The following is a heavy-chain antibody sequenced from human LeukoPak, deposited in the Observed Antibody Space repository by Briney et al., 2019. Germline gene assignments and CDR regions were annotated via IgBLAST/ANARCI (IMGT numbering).Heavy chain of an antibody. V-gene: IGHV4-59*01. CDR1: GGSISSYY. CDR2: IYYSGST. Sequence: KASETLSLTCTVSGGSISSYYWSWIRQPPGKGWDWMGYIYYSGSTNYNPSLKSRVTISVDTSKNQFSLKLSSVTAADTAVYYCARVRSSSYYYSMDVWGQGTTVTVSS. D-gene: IGHD6-6*01. J-gene: IGHJ6*02. CDR3: ARVRSSSYYYSMDV.